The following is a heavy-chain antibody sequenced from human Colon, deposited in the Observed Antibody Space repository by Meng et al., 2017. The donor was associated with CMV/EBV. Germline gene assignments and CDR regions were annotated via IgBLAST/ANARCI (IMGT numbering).Heavy chain of an antibody. CDR2: IYYSGYT. J-gene: IGHJ4*02. CDR1: GGSISSSTYY. D-gene: IGHD4-17*01. V-gene: IGHV4-39*06. Sequence: RLQLTESGPGLVKPSETLSHPCTVSGGSISSSTYYWGWIRQTPGKGLEWIGNIYYSGYTYYNPSLKSRLTISVDTSKNQFSLKLTSVTAADTAVYYCATDYGDYYFDRWGQGTLVTVSS. CDR3: ATDYGDYYFDR.